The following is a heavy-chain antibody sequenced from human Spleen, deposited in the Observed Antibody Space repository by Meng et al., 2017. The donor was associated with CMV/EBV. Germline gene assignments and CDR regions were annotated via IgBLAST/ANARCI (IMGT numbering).Heavy chain of an antibody. J-gene: IGHJ5*02. D-gene: IGHD3-10*01. CDR3: ARGANRRFGNWFDP. Sequence: QVQPQESGPGLVKPSEPLSLTCTVSGGSISSYYWSWIRQPAGKGLEWIGRIYYSGSTYYNPSLKSRVTISVDTSKNQFSLKLSPVTAADTAVYYCARGANRRFGNWFDPWGQGTLVTVSS. V-gene: IGHV4-4*07. CDR2: IYYSGST. CDR1: GGSISSYY.